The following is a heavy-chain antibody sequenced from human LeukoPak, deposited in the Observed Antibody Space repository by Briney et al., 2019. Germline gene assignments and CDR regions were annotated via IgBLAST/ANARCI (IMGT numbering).Heavy chain of an antibody. D-gene: IGHD7-27*01. CDR3: VRGLSGVSSWYFDL. CDR2: LHSGGHT. Sequence: LSGGSLRLSCAASGFTISSNYLSWVRQAPGKGLVWVSALHSGGHTFYADSVRGRFTISRDISKNTLYLQMNNLGAEDTALYYCVRGLSGVSSWYFDLWGRGTLVTVSS. J-gene: IGHJ2*01. CDR1: GFTISSNY. V-gene: IGHV3-53*01.